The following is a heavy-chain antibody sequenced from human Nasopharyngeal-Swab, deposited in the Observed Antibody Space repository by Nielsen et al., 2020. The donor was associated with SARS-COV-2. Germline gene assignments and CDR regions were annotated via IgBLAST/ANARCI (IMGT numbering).Heavy chain of an antibody. Sequence: SETLSLTCTVSGGSISSYYWSWIRQPPGKGLEWIGYIYYSGGTNYNPSLKSRVTISVDTSKNQFSLKLSSVTAADTAVYYCARVGVLRYFDNWFDPWGQGTLVTVSS. D-gene: IGHD3-9*01. CDR2: IYYSGGT. CDR1: GGSISSYY. J-gene: IGHJ5*02. CDR3: ARVGVLRYFDNWFDP. V-gene: IGHV4-59*01.